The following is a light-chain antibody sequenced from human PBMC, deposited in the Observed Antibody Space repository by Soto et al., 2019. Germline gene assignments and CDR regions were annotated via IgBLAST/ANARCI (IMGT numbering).Light chain of an antibody. Sequence: EIVLTQSPGTLSLSPGERATLSCRASQSVSGTFLAWYQPKPGQAPRLVIYDTSNRGTDIPGRFSGSGSGTDFTLTINRLEPEDFAVYYCQQYDTSPWTFGQGTKVDIK. CDR2: DTS. CDR3: QQYDTSPWT. J-gene: IGKJ1*01. V-gene: IGKV3-20*01. CDR1: QSVSGTF.